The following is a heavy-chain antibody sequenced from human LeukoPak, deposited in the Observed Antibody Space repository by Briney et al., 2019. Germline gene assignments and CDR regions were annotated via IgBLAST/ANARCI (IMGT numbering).Heavy chain of an antibody. Sequence: GESLKISCKGSGYRFTSYWIGWVRQIPGKGLEWMGIIYTGDSDTRYSPSFQGQVTISADKSISTAYLQWSSLKASDTAMYYCARPGLAVAGYYYMDVWGKGTTVTVSS. CDR1: GYRFTSYW. D-gene: IGHD6-19*01. CDR3: ARPGLAVAGYYYMDV. V-gene: IGHV5-51*01. CDR2: IYTGDSDT. J-gene: IGHJ6*03.